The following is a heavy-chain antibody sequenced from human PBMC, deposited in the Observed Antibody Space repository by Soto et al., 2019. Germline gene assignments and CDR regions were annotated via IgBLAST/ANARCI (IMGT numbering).Heavy chain of an antibody. CDR1: GFTFNNYA. V-gene: IGHV3-23*01. D-gene: IGHD2-21*01. CDR2: ISGSGCTT. J-gene: IGHJ4*02. Sequence: EVQLLESGGGVVQPGGSLRLSCAASGFTFNNYAMCWVRQAPGKGLEWVSGISGSGCTTYYADSVKGRFSISRDNSNNTLFLQMTCLTAEDTAIYYCAKMCGSNFHFACWGQGTLVTVST. CDR3: AKMCGSNFHFAC.